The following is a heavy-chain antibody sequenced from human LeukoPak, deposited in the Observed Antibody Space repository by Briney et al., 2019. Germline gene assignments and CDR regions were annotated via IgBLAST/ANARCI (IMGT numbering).Heavy chain of an antibody. J-gene: IGHJ6*03. Sequence: ASVKVSCKVSGYTLTELSMHWVRQAPGKGLEWMGGFDPEDGETIYAQKFQGRVTMTEDTSTDTAYMELSSLRSEDTAVYYCAALSASRAATYYYYYYMDVWGKGTTVTVSS. CDR3: AALSASRAATYYYYYYMDV. CDR1: GYTLTELS. CDR2: FDPEDGET. V-gene: IGHV1-24*01. D-gene: IGHD2-15*01.